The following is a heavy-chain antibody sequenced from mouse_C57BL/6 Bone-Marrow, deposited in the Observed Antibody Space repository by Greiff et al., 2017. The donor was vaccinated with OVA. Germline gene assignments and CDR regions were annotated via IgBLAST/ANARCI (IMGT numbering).Heavy chain of an antibody. Sequence: EVHLVESGGGLVQPGGSLKLSCAASGFTFSDYGMAWVRQAPRKGPEWVAFISNLAYSIYYADTVTGRFTISRENAKNTLYLEMSSLRSEDTAMYYCARPSYGTWYFDVWGTGTTVTVSS. V-gene: IGHV5-15*01. J-gene: IGHJ1*03. CDR3: ARPSYGTWYFDV. CDR2: ISNLAYSI. D-gene: IGHD2-1*01. CDR1: GFTFSDYG.